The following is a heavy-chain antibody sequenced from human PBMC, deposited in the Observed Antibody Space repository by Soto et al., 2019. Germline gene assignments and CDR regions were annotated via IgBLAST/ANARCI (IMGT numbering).Heavy chain of an antibody. CDR2: INPSGGST. V-gene: IGHV1-46*01. CDR3: ARDPVIAAAGTPFDY. J-gene: IGHJ4*02. D-gene: IGHD6-13*01. Sequence: ASVKVSCKASGYTFTSYYMHWVRQAPGQGLEWMGIINPSGGSTSYAQKFQGRVTMTGDTSTSTVYMELSSLRSEDTAVYYCARDPVIAAAGTPFDYWGQGTLVTVSS. CDR1: GYTFTSYY.